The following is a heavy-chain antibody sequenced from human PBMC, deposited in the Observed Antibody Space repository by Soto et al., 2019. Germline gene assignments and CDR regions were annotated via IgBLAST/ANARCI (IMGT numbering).Heavy chain of an antibody. J-gene: IGHJ6*02. CDR2: IYTSGST. CDR1: GGSISSYY. Sequence: QVQLQESGPGLVKPSEALFLTCTVSGGSISSYYWSWIRQPAGKGLEWIGRIYTSGSTNYNPSLKRRVTMPVDTSKNQFSVKLSSVTAADTAVYYCARASGQWLVRYGMDVWGQGTTVTVSS. CDR3: ARASGQWLVRYGMDV. D-gene: IGHD6-19*01. V-gene: IGHV4-4*07.